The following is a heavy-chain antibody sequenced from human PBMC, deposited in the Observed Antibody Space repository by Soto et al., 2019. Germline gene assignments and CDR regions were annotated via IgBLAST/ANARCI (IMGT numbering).Heavy chain of an antibody. D-gene: IGHD6-13*01. CDR3: AKGDSSSWYMDYYYYGMDV. CDR2: IADSRDRT. V-gene: IGHV3-23*01. J-gene: IGHJ6*02. Sequence: PGGSLRLSCAASGFTFRSYAMSWVRQAPGKGLEWVSVIADSRDRTYYADSVKGRFTISRDNSKNTLYLQMNSLRAEDTAVYYCAKGDSSSWYMDYYYYGMDVWGQGTTVTVSS. CDR1: GFTFRSYA.